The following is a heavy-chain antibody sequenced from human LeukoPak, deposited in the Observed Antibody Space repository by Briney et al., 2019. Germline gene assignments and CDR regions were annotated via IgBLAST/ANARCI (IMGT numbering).Heavy chain of an antibody. D-gene: IGHD3-10*01. V-gene: IGHV3-15*01. CDR3: TTYGSGRKFDY. J-gene: IGHJ4*02. CDR2: IKTTTDGGTT. Sequence: GGSLRLSCTASGFAFTHAWMSWVRQAPGKRLEWVGRIKTTTDGGTTDYAAPVKGRFTISRDDSTNTLYLQMNSLKSEDTAVYYCTTYGSGRKFDYWGQGILVTVSS. CDR1: GFAFTHAW.